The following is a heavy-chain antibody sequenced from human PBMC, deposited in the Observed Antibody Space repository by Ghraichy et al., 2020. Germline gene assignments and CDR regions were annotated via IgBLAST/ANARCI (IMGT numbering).Heavy chain of an antibody. D-gene: IGHD5-12*01. V-gene: IGHV3-15*01. CDR3: STDHGVA. CDR1: GFTFSNSY. Sequence: GGSLRLSCVASGFTFSNSYMNWVRQAPGKGLEWVGRITSRSVGGTTDYAAPARDRFTVSRDDSKNTLYLQINNVKTEDTGMYYCSTDHGVAWGQGTLVTVSS. J-gene: IGHJ4*02. CDR2: ITSRSVGGTT.